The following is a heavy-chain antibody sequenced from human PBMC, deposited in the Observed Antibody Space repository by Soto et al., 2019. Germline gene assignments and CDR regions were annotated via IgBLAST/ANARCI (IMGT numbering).Heavy chain of an antibody. CDR3: ARPEWLLGAFDI. J-gene: IGHJ3*02. CDR2: INPSGGST. D-gene: IGHD3-3*01. V-gene: IGHV1-46*01. Sequence: ASVKFSCKASGYTFTSYYMHWVRQAPGQGLEWMGIINPSGGSTSYAQKFQGRVTMTRDTSTSTVYMELSSLRSEDTAVYYCARPEWLLGAFDIWGQGTMVTVSS. CDR1: GYTFTSYY.